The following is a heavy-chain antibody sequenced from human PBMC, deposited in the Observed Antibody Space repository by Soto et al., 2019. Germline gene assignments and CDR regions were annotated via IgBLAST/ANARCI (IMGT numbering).Heavy chain of an antibody. V-gene: IGHV1-46*01. J-gene: IGHJ6*02. CDR3: ARPIVATIFGPYYGMDV. CDR2: INPSGGST. CDR1: GYTVTSYY. D-gene: IGHD5-12*01. Sequence: ASVKVSCKASGYTVTSYYMHWVRQAPGQGLEWMGIINPSGGSTSYAQKFQGRVTMTRDTSTSTVYMELSSLRSEDTAVYYCARPIVATIFGPYYGMDVWGQGTTVTVSS.